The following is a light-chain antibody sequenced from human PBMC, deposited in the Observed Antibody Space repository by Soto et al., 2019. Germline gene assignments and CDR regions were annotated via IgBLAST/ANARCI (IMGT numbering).Light chain of an antibody. V-gene: IGKV3-11*01. CDR2: DAS. CDR1: QSVSSH. J-gene: IGKJ5*01. CDR3: QQGGNWPLT. Sequence: EIVLTQSPATLSLSPGEGATVSCRASQSVSSHLAWYQQKRGQAPRLLIYDASSRASGIPARFSGRGSGTDFTLTISYLEPEDFAIYYCQQGGNWPLTFGQGTRLEN.